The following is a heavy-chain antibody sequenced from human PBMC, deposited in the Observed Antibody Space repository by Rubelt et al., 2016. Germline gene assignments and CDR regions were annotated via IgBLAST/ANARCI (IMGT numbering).Heavy chain of an antibody. Sequence: EVQLVESGGGLVQPGGSLRLSCAASRFTFSTYGMNWVRQAPGKGLEWVSYISSSSSTIYYAVSVKGRFTISRDNAKNSLYLQMNSLRAEDTAVYYCARSGGLPEGDYWGQGTLVTVSS. CDR1: RFTFSTYG. V-gene: IGHV3-48*04. D-gene: IGHD3-10*01. CDR2: ISSSSSTI. CDR3: ARSGGLPEGDY. J-gene: IGHJ4*02.